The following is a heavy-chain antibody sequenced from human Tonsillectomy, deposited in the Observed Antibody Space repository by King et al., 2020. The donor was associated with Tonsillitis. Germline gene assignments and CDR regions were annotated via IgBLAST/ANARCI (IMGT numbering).Heavy chain of an antibody. CDR3: ARVSLTYCSGTSCYAYYYYGMDV. Sequence: GQLVQSGAEVKKPGASVKVSCKASGYTFTSYDVNWVRQATGQGLEWMGWMNPNSGNTGYAQKFQGRVTMTRNTSISTAYMELSSLRSEDADVYYCARVSLTYCSGTSCYAYYYYGMDVWGQGTTVTVSS. CDR1: GYTFTSYD. J-gene: IGHJ6*02. V-gene: IGHV1-8*01. D-gene: IGHD2-2*01. CDR2: MNPNSGNT.